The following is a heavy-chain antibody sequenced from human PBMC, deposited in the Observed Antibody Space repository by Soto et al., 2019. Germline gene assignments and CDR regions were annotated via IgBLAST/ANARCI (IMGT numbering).Heavy chain of an antibody. CDR2: INAGTGNR. J-gene: IGHJ1*01. Sequence: ASVKVSCKASGYTFTRYAVHWVRQAPGQRLEWLGWINAGTGNRKYSQKFQGRVTITRDTSASTAYVELRSLRSEDTAVYYCARGSDLPNGSFHLWGQGTLVTVSS. D-gene: IGHD2-21*02. CDR3: ARGSDLPNGSFHL. V-gene: IGHV1-3*01. CDR1: GYTFTRYA.